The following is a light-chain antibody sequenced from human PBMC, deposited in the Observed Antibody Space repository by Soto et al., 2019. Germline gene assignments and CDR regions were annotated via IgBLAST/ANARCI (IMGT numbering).Light chain of an antibody. Sequence: QSALTQPASVSGSLGQSITISCTGTNSDVGGYNYVSWYQQHPGKAPKLMIYEVTNRPSGVSNRFSGSKSGNTASLTISGLQAEDEADYYCSSYVSANTPPYVFATGTKLTVL. CDR3: SSYVSANTPPYV. V-gene: IGLV2-14*01. CDR2: EVT. CDR1: NSDVGGYNY. J-gene: IGLJ1*01.